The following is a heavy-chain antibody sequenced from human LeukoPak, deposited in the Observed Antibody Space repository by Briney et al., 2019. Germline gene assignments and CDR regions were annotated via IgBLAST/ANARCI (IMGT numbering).Heavy chain of an antibody. CDR1: GFTFSDYD. CDR2: ISGRGGSI. Sequence: GGSLRLSCAASGFTFSDYDMTWVRQVPGKGLEWVSSISGRGGSIFFADSVKGRFSISRDNSKNTLFLQMNSLRAEDTAVYYCAKGAALWFGGERSFVNCGQGTLVTVSS. J-gene: IGHJ4*02. D-gene: IGHD3-10*01. CDR3: AKGAALWFGGERSFVN. V-gene: IGHV3-23*01.